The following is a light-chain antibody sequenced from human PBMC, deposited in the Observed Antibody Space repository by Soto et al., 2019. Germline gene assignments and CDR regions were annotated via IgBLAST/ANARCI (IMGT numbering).Light chain of an antibody. V-gene: IGLV2-8*01. CDR1: SSDVGGYNY. J-gene: IGLJ1*01. Sequence: QSALTQPPSASGSPRQSVALSCTGTSSDVGGYNYVSWYQQHPGKAPKLMIYEVNKRPSGVPDRFSGSKSGNTASLTVSGLQAEDEADYYCSSYAGSSNVFGTGTKVTVL. CDR3: SSYAGSSNV. CDR2: EVN.